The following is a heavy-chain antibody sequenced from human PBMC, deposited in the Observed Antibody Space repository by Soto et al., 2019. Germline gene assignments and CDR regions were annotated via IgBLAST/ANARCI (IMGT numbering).Heavy chain of an antibody. D-gene: IGHD4-17*01. CDR1: GYSFTSYW. CDR2: IYPGDSDT. V-gene: IGHV5-51*01. CDR3: ARHPLSGDYGGEAFDI. J-gene: IGHJ3*02. Sequence: LGESLKISCKGSGYSFTSYWIGWVRQMPGKGLEWMGIIYPGDSDTRYSPSFQGQVTISADKSISTAYLQWSSLKAPDTAMHYCARHPLSGDYGGEAFDIWGQRTKVTVSS.